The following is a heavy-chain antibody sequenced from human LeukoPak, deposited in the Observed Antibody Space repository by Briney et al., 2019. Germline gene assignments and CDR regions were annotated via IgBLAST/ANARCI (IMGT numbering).Heavy chain of an antibody. D-gene: IGHD3-10*01. CDR3: ARDGPRAGRGVIFED. CDR2: IYSGGST. Sequence: GGSLRLSCAASGFTVSSNYMSWVRQAPGKGLEWVSVIYSGGSTYYADSVKGRFTISRDNSQNTLYLQMNTLRAEDSAVYYCARDGPRAGRGVIFEDWGQGTLVTVSS. J-gene: IGHJ4*02. CDR1: GFTVSSNY. V-gene: IGHV3-66*01.